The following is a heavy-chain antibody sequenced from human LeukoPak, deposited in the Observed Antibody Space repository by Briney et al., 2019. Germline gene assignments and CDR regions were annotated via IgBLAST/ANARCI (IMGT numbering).Heavy chain of an antibody. CDR1: GFTFSTYW. CDR3: ARGYTCGY. D-gene: IGHD5-18*01. CDR2: IKEDGSEE. J-gene: IGHJ4*02. Sequence: QTGGSLRLSCAASGFTFSTYWMSWVRQAPGKGLEWVANIKEDGSEENYADSVKGRFTISRDNAKNSLYLQMNSLRAEDTAVYYCARGYTCGYWGQGTLVIVSS. V-gene: IGHV3-7*04.